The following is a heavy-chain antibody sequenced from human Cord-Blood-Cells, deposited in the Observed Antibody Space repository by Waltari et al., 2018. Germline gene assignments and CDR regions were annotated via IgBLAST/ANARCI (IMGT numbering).Heavy chain of an antibody. Sequence: QVQLVQAGAAVKKPGASVKFSCKAAGYTFTGYYMHWVRQAPGQGLEWMGRINPNSGGTNYGQKFQGRVTMTRDTSISTAYMELSRLRSDDTAVYYCARDRSDAFDIWGQGTMVTVSS. CDR1: GYTFTGYY. CDR3: ARDRSDAFDI. J-gene: IGHJ3*02. CDR2: INPNSGGT. V-gene: IGHV1-2*06.